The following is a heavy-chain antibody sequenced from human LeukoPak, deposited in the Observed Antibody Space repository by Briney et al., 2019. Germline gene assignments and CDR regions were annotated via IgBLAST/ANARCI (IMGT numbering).Heavy chain of an antibody. CDR1: GLTFSSYR. CDR3: ARIMITVTTSDY. D-gene: IGHD4-17*01. J-gene: IGHJ4*02. V-gene: IGHV3-21*01. CDR2: ISSSGNYI. Sequence: GGSLRLSCAASGLTFSSYRMNWVRQAPGKGLEWVSSISSSGNYIYYADSVKGRFTISRDNAKNSLYLQVNSLRAEDTAVYYCARIMITVTTSDYWGQGTLVTVSS.